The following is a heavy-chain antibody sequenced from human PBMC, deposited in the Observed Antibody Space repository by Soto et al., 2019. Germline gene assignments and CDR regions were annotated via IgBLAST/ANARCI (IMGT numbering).Heavy chain of an antibody. V-gene: IGHV1-3*01. CDR1: GYTFTIYA. Sequence: QVQLVQSGAEVKKPGASVKVSCKASGYTFTIYAMHWVRQAPGQRLEWMGWINPGNGNTKYSQKFQGRVTITRDTSASPAYMELSSLRSEDTAVYYCARDPWGYYGMDVWGQGTTVTVSS. CDR3: ARDPWGYYGMDV. CDR2: INPGNGNT. J-gene: IGHJ6*02. D-gene: IGHD3-16*01.